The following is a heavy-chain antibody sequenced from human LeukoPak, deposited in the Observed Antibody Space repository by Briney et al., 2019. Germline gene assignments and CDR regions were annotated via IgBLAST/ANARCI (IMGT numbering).Heavy chain of an antibody. CDR1: GYTFTGYY. Sequence: SCKASGYTFTGYYMHWVRQAPGKGLEWVAVISYDGSNKYYADSVKGRFTISRDNSKNTLYLQMNSLRAEDTAVYYCAKLGPEYFDYWGQGTLVTVSS. V-gene: IGHV3-30*18. J-gene: IGHJ4*02. CDR3: AKLGPEYFDY. CDR2: ISYDGSNK. D-gene: IGHD1-26*01.